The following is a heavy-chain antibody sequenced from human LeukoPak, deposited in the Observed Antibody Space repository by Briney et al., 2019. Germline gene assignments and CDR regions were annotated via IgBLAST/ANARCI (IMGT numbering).Heavy chain of an antibody. D-gene: IGHD1-1*01. CDR2: ISSSGSTI. V-gene: IGHV3-48*03. Sequence: PGGSLSLSCAAAGFPFSSYEMNWVRQAPGKGLEWVSYISSSGSTIYYADSVKGRFTISRDNAKNSLYLQMNSLRAEDTAVYYCARVGTEARIIRNPGSIDGGKTGRSAFDIWGQGTMGTVSS. J-gene: IGHJ3*02. CDR3: ARVGTEARIIRNPGSIDGGKTGRSAFDI. CDR1: GFPFSSYE.